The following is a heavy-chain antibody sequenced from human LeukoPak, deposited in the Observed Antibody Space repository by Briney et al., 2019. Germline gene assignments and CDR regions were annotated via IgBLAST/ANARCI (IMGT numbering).Heavy chain of an antibody. J-gene: IGHJ3*02. Sequence: ASVKVSCKASGYTFTSYGISWVRQAPGQGLEWMGWISAYNGNTNYAQKLQGRVTMTTDTSTSTAYMELRSLRSDDTAVYYCARDASYCSSTSCSLGAFDIWGQGTMVTVSS. CDR3: ARDASYCSSTSCSLGAFDI. CDR1: GYTFTSYG. CDR2: ISAYNGNT. V-gene: IGHV1-18*01. D-gene: IGHD2-2*01.